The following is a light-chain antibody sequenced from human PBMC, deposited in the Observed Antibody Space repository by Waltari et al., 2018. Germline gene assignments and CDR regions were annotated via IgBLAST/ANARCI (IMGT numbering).Light chain of an antibody. CDR2: DTS. Sequence: EIVLTQSPATLSLSPGERATLPCRASQRVRVYLAWYQQTPGQAPRLLIYDTSNRASGTPDRFSGSGSGTDFSLSISSLEPEDFAVYYCQQRHNWPLTFGGGTKVEIK. CDR1: QRVRVY. CDR3: QQRHNWPLT. J-gene: IGKJ4*01. V-gene: IGKV3-11*01.